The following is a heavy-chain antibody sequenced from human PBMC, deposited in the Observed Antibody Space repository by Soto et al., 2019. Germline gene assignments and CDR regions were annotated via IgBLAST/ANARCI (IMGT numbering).Heavy chain of an antibody. CDR3: AGTHDSLDY. CDR1: GITFSSYY. Sequence: EAQLVESGGGLVKPGGSLRLSCAGSGITFSSYYMNWIRQAPRKGLEWVSSISSSGDRVFYADSVKGRFTISRDNAESSLYLQMDSLRGEDTAVYYCAGTHDSLDYWGQGTLVTVSS. J-gene: IGHJ4*02. CDR2: ISSSGDRV. V-gene: IGHV3-21*01. D-gene: IGHD1-1*01.